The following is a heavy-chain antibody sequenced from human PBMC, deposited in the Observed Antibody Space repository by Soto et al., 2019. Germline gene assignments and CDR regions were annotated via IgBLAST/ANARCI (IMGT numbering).Heavy chain of an antibody. D-gene: IGHD2-2*01. CDR3: AGDDWGPAHF. CDR1: GGSISSGGYY. V-gene: IGHV4-31*03. J-gene: IGHJ4*02. Sequence: SETLSLTCTVSGGSISSGGYYWNWIRQHPGKGLEWIGYIYYSGSTYYNPSLKSRVTISVDTSKNQFSLKLSSVTAADTAVYYCAGDDWGPAHFRGQGTLVTVSS. CDR2: IYYSGST.